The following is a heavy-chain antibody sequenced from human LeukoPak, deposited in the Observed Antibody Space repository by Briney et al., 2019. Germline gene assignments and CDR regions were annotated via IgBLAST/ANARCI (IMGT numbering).Heavy chain of an antibody. D-gene: IGHD5-24*01. CDR1: GGSIISSFFY. CDR2: IYYSGST. CDR3: AIRRDGYISDY. J-gene: IGHJ4*02. V-gene: IGHV4-39*01. Sequence: SETLSLTCSVSGGSIISSFFYWAWIRQPPGKGLEWIGNIYYSGSTYYSPSLKSRVTISVDTSNNQFSLQLSSVTAAETAVYYFAIRRDGYISDYWGQGALVTVSS.